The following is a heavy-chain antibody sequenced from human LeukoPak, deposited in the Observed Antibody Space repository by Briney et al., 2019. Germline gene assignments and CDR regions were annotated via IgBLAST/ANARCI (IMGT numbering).Heavy chain of an antibody. CDR3: ARDHRPSYDSSAYYYPGDY. J-gene: IGHJ4*02. D-gene: IGHD3-22*01. CDR1: GYTFTSYY. Sequence: ASVKVSCKAFGYTFTSYYIHWVRQAPGQGLEWMAIINPSGGTTSYAQKFQGRLTMTRDTSTSTVYMELSSLRSEDTAVYYCARDHRPSYDSSAYYYPGDYWGQGTLVTVSS. V-gene: IGHV1-46*01. CDR2: INPSGGTT.